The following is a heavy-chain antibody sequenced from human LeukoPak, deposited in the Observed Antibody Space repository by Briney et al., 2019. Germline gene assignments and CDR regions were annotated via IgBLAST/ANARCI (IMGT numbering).Heavy chain of an antibody. J-gene: IGHJ4*02. V-gene: IGHV3-66*01. CDR3: VRERSGYASSAIDY. CDR1: GFTVSNNY. CDR2: IYSGGTT. Sequence: GGSLRLSRVASGFTVSNNYMSWVRQAPGKGLEWVSVIYSGGTTDHADSVKGRFAISRDTSKNTLYLQMNSLRVEDTAVYYCVRERSGYASSAIDYWGQGTLVTVSS. D-gene: IGHD6-13*01.